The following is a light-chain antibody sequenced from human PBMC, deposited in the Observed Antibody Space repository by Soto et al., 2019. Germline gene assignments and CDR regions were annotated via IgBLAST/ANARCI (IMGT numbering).Light chain of an antibody. J-gene: IGKJ1*01. CDR2: GAS. CDR3: QQANSFPQT. V-gene: IGKV1-27*01. CDR1: PGISNY. Sequence: DIQMTQSPPSLSASVGDTVTITCRASPGISNYLAWYQQKPGKVPNLLIYGASTLQSGVPSRFSGSGFGTDFPLTINSLQPEDSGTYYCQQANSFPQTFGLGTRVEIK.